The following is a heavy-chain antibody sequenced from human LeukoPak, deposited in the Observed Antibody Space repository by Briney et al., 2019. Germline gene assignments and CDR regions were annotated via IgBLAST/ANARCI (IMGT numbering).Heavy chain of an antibody. D-gene: IGHD3-22*01. CDR1: GFTFSSYT. V-gene: IGHV3-23*01. CDR2: ITTSDGNT. J-gene: IGHJ4*02. CDR3: AKGNDIGGYYYPHFDY. Sequence: GGSLRLSCAASGFTFSSYTMSWVRQAPGKGLEWVSTITTSDGNTYYADSVKGRFTFSRDNSKNTLYLQMNSLRAEDTAVYYCAKGNDIGGYYYPHFDYWGQGTLVTVSS.